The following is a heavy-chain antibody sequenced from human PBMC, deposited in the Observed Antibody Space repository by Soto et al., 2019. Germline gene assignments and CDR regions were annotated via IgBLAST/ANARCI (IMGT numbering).Heavy chain of an antibody. CDR3: GGGLRYSIH. V-gene: IGHV4-34*01. D-gene: IGHD3-9*01. J-gene: IGHJ4*02. CDR2: INHSGST. CDR1: GGSFSGYY. Sequence: QVQLQQWGAGLLKPSETLSLTCAVYGGSFSGYYWSWIRQPPGKGLEWIGEINHSGSTNYNPSLKSRVTISVDTSQNQFSLKLSSVTAADPAVYYCGGGLRYSIHWGQGTLVTVSS.